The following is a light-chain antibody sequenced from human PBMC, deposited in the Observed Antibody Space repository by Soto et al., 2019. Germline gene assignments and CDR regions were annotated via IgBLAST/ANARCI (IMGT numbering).Light chain of an antibody. CDR1: NSDLGTYNL. J-gene: IGLJ1*01. Sequence: QSALTQPASVSGSPGQSITISCTGTNSDLGTYNLVSWYQQHPGKAPKTIIYEVTKRPSGVSKRFSGSKSGNTAFLTISGLQAEDEADYYCCSYVGSNIFYVFGTGTKVTVL. CDR3: CSYVGSNIFYV. V-gene: IGLV2-23*02. CDR2: EVT.